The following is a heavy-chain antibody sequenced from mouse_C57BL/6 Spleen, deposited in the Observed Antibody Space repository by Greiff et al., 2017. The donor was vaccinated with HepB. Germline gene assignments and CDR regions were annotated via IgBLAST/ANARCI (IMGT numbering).Heavy chain of an antibody. CDR2: IYPGDGDT. CDR1: GYAFSSSW. J-gene: IGHJ1*03. CDR3: AREGLRVWYFDV. Sequence: QVQLQQSGPELVKPGASVKISCKASGYAFSSSWMNWVKQRPGKGLEWIGRIYPGDGDTNYNGKFKGKATLTADKSSSTAYMQLSSLTSEDSAVYFCAREGLRVWYFDVWGTGTTVTVSS. D-gene: IGHD2-4*01. V-gene: IGHV1-82*01.